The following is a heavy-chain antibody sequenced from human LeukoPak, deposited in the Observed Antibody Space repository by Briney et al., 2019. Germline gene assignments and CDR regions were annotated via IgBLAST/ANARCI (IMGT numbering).Heavy chain of an antibody. CDR2: ISCSSSTI. CDR3: AKDYYYDSSGFEFDAFDI. CDR1: GVTFSSYS. D-gene: IGHD3-22*01. J-gene: IGHJ3*02. V-gene: IGHV3-48*01. Sequence: PGGSLRLSCAASGVTFSSYSMNWLRQAPGKVLETLSYISCSSSTIYYADSVKGRFTISRDNAKNSLYLQMNSLRAEDAAVYYCAKDYYYDSSGFEFDAFDIWGQGTMVTVSS.